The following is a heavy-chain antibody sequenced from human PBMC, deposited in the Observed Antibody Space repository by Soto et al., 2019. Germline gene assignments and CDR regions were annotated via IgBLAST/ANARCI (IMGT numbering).Heavy chain of an antibody. D-gene: IGHD6-13*01. CDR3: ARGGGGALTSAAGTTNWFDP. CDR1: GFSFDDYA. J-gene: IGHJ5*02. V-gene: IGHV3-9*01. Sequence: EVQLVESGGGVVQPGRSLRLSCAGSGFSFDDYAMYWVRQVPGAGLEWVAGISWSSGNIAHADSVKGRFIISRDNDKSSLYLQMNSLRSDDTALYFCARGGGGALTSAAGTTNWFDPWGQGTLVIVSS. CDR2: ISWSSGNI.